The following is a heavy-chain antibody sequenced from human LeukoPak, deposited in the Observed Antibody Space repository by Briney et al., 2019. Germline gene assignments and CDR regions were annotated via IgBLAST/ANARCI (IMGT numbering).Heavy chain of an antibody. Sequence: ASVKVSCKASGYTFTSYDINWVRQATGQGLEWMGWLNPNSGNTGYAQKFQGRVTITRDTSISTAYMELSRLRSDDTAVYYCARGGVVVPAARYYYYYMDVWGKGTTVTVSS. CDR1: GYTFTSYD. J-gene: IGHJ6*03. CDR3: ARGGVVVPAARYYYYYMDV. D-gene: IGHD2-2*01. CDR2: LNPNSGNT. V-gene: IGHV1-8*03.